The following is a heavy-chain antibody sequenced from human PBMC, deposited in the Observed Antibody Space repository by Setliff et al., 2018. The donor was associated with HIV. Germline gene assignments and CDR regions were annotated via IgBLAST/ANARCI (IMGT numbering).Heavy chain of an antibody. J-gene: IGHJ5*02. CDR3: ATYADRESNRFDP. CDR2: IYYSGST. V-gene: IGHV4-38-2*01. Sequence: PSETLSLTCAVSGYSISSGYYWSWIRQPPGKGLEWIGSIYYSGSTYYNPSLKSRVTISVDTSKNQFSLKLSSVTAADTAVYYCATYADRESNRFDPWGQGILVTV. CDR1: GYSISSGYY. D-gene: IGHD3-10*01.